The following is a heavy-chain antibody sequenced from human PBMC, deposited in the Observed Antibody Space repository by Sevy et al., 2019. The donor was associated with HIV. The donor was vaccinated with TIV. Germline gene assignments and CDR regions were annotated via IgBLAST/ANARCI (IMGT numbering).Heavy chain of an antibody. CDR3: GTRDNYDPSDAFDI. CDR1: GYTLTELS. CDR2: FDPEDGET. Sequence: ASVKVSCKVSGYTLTELSMHWVRQAPGKGLEWMGGFDPEDGETIYAQKFQGRVTMTEDTSTETAYMGLSSLRSEDTAVYYCGTRDNYDPSDAFDIWGQGTMVTVSS. J-gene: IGHJ3*02. D-gene: IGHD3-3*01. V-gene: IGHV1-24*01.